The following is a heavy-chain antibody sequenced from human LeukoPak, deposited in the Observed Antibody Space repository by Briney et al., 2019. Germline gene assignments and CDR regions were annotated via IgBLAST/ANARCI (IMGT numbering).Heavy chain of an antibody. Sequence: SETLSLTCAVYGGSFSGYYWSWIRQPPGKGLEWIGEINHSGSTNYNPSLKSRVTISVDTSKNQFSLKLSSVTAADTAVYYCARQGPMLRGQGDGYFQHWGQGTLVAVSS. J-gene: IGHJ1*01. CDR2: INHSGST. V-gene: IGHV4-34*01. D-gene: IGHD3-10*01. CDR3: ARQGPMLRGQGDGYFQH. CDR1: GGSFSGYY.